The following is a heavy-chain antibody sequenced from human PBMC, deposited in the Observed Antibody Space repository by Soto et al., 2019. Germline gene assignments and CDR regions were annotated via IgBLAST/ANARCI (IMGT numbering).Heavy chain of an antibody. CDR2: IYHSGST. Sequence: PSETLSLTCAVSGGSISSSNWWSWVRQPPGKGLEWIGEIYHSGSTNYNPSLKSRVTISVDKSKNQFSLKLSSVTAADTAVYYCARDHRAVVGATFYYYYYGMDVWGQGTTVTVSS. CDR3: ARDHRAVVGATFYYYYYGMDV. CDR1: GGSISSSNW. V-gene: IGHV4-4*02. J-gene: IGHJ6*02. D-gene: IGHD1-26*01.